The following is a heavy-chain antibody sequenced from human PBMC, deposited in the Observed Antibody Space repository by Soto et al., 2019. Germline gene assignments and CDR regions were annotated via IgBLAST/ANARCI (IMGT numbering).Heavy chain of an antibody. D-gene: IGHD3-22*01. V-gene: IGHV3-30*18. CDR3: AKTDSSGNHFYYYYGMDV. J-gene: IGHJ6*02. CDR1: GFTFSSYG. Sequence: QVQLVESGGGVVQPGRSLRLSCAASGFTFSSYGMHWVRQAPGKGLEWVAVISYDGSNKYYADSVKGRFTISGDNSKNTLYLQMNSLRAEDTAVYYCAKTDSSGNHFYYYYGMDVWGQGTTVTVSS. CDR2: ISYDGSNK.